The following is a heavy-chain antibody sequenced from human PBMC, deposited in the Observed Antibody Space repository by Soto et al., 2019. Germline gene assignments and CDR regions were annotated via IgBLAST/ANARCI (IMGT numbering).Heavy chain of an antibody. V-gene: IGHV4-31*03. CDR3: AREQFWYSSSSSSSYFDY. CDR1: GGSISSGGYY. J-gene: IGHJ4*02. D-gene: IGHD6-6*01. CDR2: IYYSGST. Sequence: SETLSLTCTVSGGSISSGGYYWSWIRQHPGKGLEWIGYIYYSGSTYYNPSLKSRVTISVDTSKNQFSLKLSSVTAADTAVYYCAREQFWYSSSSSSSYFDYWSQGTLVTVSS.